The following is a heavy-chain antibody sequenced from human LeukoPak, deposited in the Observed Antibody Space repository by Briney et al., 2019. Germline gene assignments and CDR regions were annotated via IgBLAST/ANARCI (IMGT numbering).Heavy chain of an antibody. J-gene: IGHJ3*02. V-gene: IGHV3-21*01. CDR3: ARGLGYCSGGSCYYAFGI. CDR2: ISSSSSYI. CDR1: GFTFSSYS. Sequence: PGGSLRLSCAASGFTFSSYSMNWVRQAPGKGLEWVSSISSSSSYIYYADSVKGRFTISRDNAKNSLYLQMNSLRAEDTAVYYCARGLGYCSGGSCYYAFGIWGQGTMVTVSS. D-gene: IGHD2-15*01.